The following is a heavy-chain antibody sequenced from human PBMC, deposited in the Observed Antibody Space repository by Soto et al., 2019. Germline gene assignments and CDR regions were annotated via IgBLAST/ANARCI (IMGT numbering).Heavy chain of an antibody. CDR2: SSNSGTFA. D-gene: IGHD1-1*01. V-gene: IGHV3-11*06. Sequence: GGSLRLSCSASGFTFNEYYMSWIRQAPGKGLEWISYSSNSGTFARYADSVKGRFSISRDNAKNSLYLQINSLRGDDTAIYYCARSGDNYNLLDYWGQGTPVTVSS. J-gene: IGHJ4*02. CDR1: GFTFNEYY. CDR3: ARSGDNYNLLDY.